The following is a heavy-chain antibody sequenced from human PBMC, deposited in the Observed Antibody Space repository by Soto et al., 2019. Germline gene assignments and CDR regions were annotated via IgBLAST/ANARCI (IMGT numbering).Heavy chain of an antibody. V-gene: IGHV3-33*01. J-gene: IGHJ6*02. D-gene: IGHD2-21*02. CDR1: GFTFSSYG. Sequence: QVQLVESGGGVVQPGRSLRLSCAASGFTFSSYGMHWVRQAPGKGLEWVAVIWYDGSNKYYADSVKGRFTISRDNSKNTLYLQMNSLRAEDTAVYYCARDRCGGDCPLPYYYYGMDVWGQGTTVTVSS. CDR3: ARDRCGGDCPLPYYYYGMDV. CDR2: IWYDGSNK.